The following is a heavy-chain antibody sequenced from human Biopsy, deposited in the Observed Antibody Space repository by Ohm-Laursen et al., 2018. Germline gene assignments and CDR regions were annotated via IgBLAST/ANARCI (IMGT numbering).Heavy chain of an antibody. Sequence: SDTLSLTCTVSGDSISSDFWSWIRQTSGKGLEWIGYISYTGDTNYNPSLESRITISLDTSKNQFSLMLSSVTAADTAVYYCARDDAVTVIRGLYYWGQGALVTVSS. D-gene: IGHD2-21*02. CDR3: ARDDAVTVIRGLYY. CDR1: GDSISSDF. V-gene: IGHV4-59*07. CDR2: ISYTGDT. J-gene: IGHJ4*02.